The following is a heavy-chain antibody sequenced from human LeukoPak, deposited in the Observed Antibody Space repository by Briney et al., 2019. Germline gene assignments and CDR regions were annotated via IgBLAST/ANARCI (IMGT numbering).Heavy chain of an antibody. J-gene: IGHJ4*02. CDR2: ISSSSSTI. CDR3: ALGCSSTSCYFDY. CDR1: GFTFSSYS. V-gene: IGHV3-48*01. D-gene: IGHD2-2*01. Sequence: GSLRLSCAASGFTFSSYSMNWVRQAPRKGLEWVSYISSSSSTIYYADSVKGRFTISRDNAKNSLYLQMNSLRAEDTAVYYCALGCSSTSCYFDYWGQGTLVTVSS.